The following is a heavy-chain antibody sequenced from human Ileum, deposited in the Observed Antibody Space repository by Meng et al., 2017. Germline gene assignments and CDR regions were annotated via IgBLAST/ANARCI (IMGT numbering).Heavy chain of an antibody. V-gene: IGHV1-8*01. CDR3: ARDYGGNSGWFDP. J-gene: IGHJ5*02. D-gene: IGHD4-23*01. Sequence: QLQLVQPGAGVNKPGASVKVSCKASGYTFTSYDINWVRQASGQGLEWLGWMNPDSGNTGYAQKFQGRVTITRDTSRTTAYMELSSLRSEDTAVYYCARDYGGNSGWFDPWGQGTLVTVSS. CDR1: GYTFTSYD. CDR2: MNPDSGNT.